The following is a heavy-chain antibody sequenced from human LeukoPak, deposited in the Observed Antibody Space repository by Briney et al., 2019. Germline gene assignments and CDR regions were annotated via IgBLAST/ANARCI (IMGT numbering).Heavy chain of an antibody. J-gene: IGHJ4*02. CDR1: GFTFSSYA. D-gene: IGHD2-2*02. CDR3: AKDPGGYCSSTSCYTGDY. Sequence: PGGSLRLSCVASGFTFSSYAMSWVRQAPGKGLEWVSAISGSGGSTYYADCVKGRFTISRDNSKNTLYLQMNSLRAEDTAVYYCAKDPGGYCSSTSCYTGDYWGQGTLVTVSS. CDR2: ISGSGGST. V-gene: IGHV3-23*01.